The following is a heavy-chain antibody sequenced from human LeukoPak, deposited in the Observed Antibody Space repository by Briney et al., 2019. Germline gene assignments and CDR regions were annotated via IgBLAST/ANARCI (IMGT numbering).Heavy chain of an antibody. V-gene: IGHV1-2*02. J-gene: IGHJ4*02. CDR2: INPSSGGT. D-gene: IGHD6-13*01. CDR1: GYTFTGYY. Sequence: GASVKVSCKASGYTFTGYYMHRVRQAPGQGLEWMGWINPSSGGTEYAQKFQGRVTTTGDTSISTAYMELSRLRSDDTAEYYCARDRGSSWYVDYWGQGTLVTVSS. CDR3: ARDRGSSWYVDY.